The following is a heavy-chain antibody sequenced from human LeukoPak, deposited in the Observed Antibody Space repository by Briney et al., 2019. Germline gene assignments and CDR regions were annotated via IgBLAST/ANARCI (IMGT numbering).Heavy chain of an antibody. CDR1: GYTFVGYY. CDR3: AREYSASEH. D-gene: IGHD5-12*01. J-gene: IGHJ4*02. V-gene: IGHV1-2*02. CDR2: IDPYTGNT. Sequence: ASVKVSCKASGYTFVGYYLHWVRQALGQGLEWMAWIDPYTGNTHYAQKFQGRITVTRDTSVSTTYMELSWLTSDDTARYYCAREYSASEHWGQGTLVTVSS.